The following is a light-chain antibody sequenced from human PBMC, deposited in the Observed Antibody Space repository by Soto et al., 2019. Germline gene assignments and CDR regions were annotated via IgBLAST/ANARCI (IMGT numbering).Light chain of an antibody. J-gene: IGLJ2*01. CDR3: SSYTSINNLV. CDR2: SVS. CDR1: SSDLGNY. Sequence: QSVLTQPASVSGSPGQSITISCTGSSSDLGNYVSWYQQHPGEVPKLIIYSVSNRPSGVSNRFSGSKSANTASLTISGLQAEDEAHYHCSSYTSINNLVFGGGTKVTVL. V-gene: IGLV2-14*01.